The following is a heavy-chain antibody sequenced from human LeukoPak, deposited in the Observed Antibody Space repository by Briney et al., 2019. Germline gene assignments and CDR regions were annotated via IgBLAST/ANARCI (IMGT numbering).Heavy chain of an antibody. Sequence: GGTLRLSCAASGFTFSNYAMGWVRQAPGKGLEWVSTICGSGGATYYAAPVKGRFTISRDNSKNTLYLQMNSLRAEDKAVYYCAKERAASGFDYWGQGTLVTVSS. D-gene: IGHD6-13*01. CDR2: ICGSGGAT. CDR3: AKERAASGFDY. CDR1: GFTFSNYA. V-gene: IGHV3-23*01. J-gene: IGHJ4*02.